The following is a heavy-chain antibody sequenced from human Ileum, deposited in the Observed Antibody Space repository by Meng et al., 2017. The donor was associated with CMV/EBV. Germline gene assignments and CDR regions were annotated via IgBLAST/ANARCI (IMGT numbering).Heavy chain of an antibody. CDR1: GFAFSNHW. J-gene: IGHJ4*02. CDR3: ARASPYSSSYFDY. D-gene: IGHD6-6*01. V-gene: IGHV3-74*01. Sequence: GESLKISCEASGFAFSNHWMHWVRRAPGKGLLWVSRIHSDGSGIAYADSVKGRFTISRDNAKNTVYLQMNRLRGEDTAVYYCARASPYSSSYFDYWGQGAVVTVSS. CDR2: IHSDGSGI.